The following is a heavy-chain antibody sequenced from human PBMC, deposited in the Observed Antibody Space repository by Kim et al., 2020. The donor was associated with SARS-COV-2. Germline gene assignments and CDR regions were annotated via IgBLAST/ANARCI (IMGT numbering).Heavy chain of an antibody. V-gene: IGHV1-69*13. J-gene: IGHJ3*02. Sequence: SVKVSCKASGGTFSSYAISWVRQAPGQGLEWMGGIIPIFGTANYAQKFQGRVTITADESTSTAYMELSSLRSEDTAVYYCASTGTTGTNDAFDIWGQGTIVAVSS. CDR1: GGTFSSYA. CDR2: IIPIFGTA. CDR3: ASTGTTGTNDAFDI. D-gene: IGHD1-1*01.